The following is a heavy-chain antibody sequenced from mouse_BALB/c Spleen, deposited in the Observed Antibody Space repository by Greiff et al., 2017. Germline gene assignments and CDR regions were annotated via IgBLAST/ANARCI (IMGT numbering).Heavy chain of an antibody. V-gene: IGHV1-54*01. J-gene: IGHJ2*01. CDR1: GYAFTNYL. Sequence: QVHVKQSGAELVRPGTSVKVSCKASGYAFTNYLIEWVKQRPGQGLEWIGVINPGSGGTNYNEKFKGKATLTADKSSSTAYMQLSSLTSDDSAVYFCARGALPYYFDYWGQGTTLTVSS. D-gene: IGHD3-1*01. CDR2: INPGSGGT. CDR3: ARGALPYYFDY.